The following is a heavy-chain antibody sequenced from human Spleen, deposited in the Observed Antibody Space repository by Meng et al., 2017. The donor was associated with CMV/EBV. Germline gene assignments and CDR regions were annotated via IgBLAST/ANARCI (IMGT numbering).Heavy chain of an antibody. CDR3: ARDIDHRDY. J-gene: IGHJ4*02. CDR2: ISWNSGSI. Sequence: GGSLRLSCAASGFTFDDYAMHWVRQAPGKGLEWVSGISWNSGSIGYADSVKGRFTISRDNPKNSLFLQMNSLRAEDTAVYYCARDIDHRDYWGQGTLVTVSS. CDR1: GFTFDDYA. V-gene: IGHV3-9*01.